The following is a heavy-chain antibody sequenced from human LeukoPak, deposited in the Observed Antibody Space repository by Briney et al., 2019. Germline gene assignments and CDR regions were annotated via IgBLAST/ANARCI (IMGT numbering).Heavy chain of an antibody. CDR3: ARETVLGYCSGGSCYSFGFDY. D-gene: IGHD2-15*01. J-gene: IGHJ4*02. CDR1: GGSISSYY. V-gene: IGHV4-59*01. Sequence: PSETLSLTCTVSGGSISSYYWSWIRQPPGKGLEWIGYIYYSGSTNYNPSLKSRVTISVDTSKNQFSLKLSSVTAADTAVYYCARETVLGYCSGGSCYSFGFDYWGQGTLVTVSS. CDR2: IYYSGST.